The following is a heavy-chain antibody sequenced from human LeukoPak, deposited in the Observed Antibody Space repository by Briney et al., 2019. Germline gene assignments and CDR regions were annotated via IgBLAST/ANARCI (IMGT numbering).Heavy chain of an antibody. D-gene: IGHD3-22*01. V-gene: IGHV4-30-4*01. J-gene: IGHJ4*02. CDR3: DRVTYYYDSSGYYSAYYFDY. Sequence: SETLSLTCTVSGGSISSGDYYWSWIRQPPGKGLEWIGYIYYSGSTYHNPSLKSRVTVSVDTSKNQFSLKLSSVTAADTAVYYCDRVTYYYDSSGYYSAYYFDYWGQGTLVTVSS. CDR1: GGSISSGDYY. CDR2: IYYSGST.